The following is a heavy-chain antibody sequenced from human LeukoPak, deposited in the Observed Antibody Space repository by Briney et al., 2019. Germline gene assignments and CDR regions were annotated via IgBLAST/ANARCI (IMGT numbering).Heavy chain of an antibody. V-gene: IGHV3-30*04. D-gene: IGHD6-13*01. CDR2: ISYDGSHK. CDR3: ARVSGIAAAGIGAFDI. Sequence: GGSLRLSCAASGFTFSSYAMHWVRQAPGKGLEWVAVISYDGSHKKYADSVKGRFTISRVNSQKTLYLQMNSLRAEDAAVYYCARVSGIAAAGIGAFDIWGQGTMVTVSS. J-gene: IGHJ3*02. CDR1: GFTFSSYA.